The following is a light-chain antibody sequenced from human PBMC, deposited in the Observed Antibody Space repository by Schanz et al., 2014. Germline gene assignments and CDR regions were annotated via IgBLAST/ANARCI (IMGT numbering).Light chain of an antibody. Sequence: QSALTQPRSVSGSPGQSVTISCTGTTSDVGAYNSVSWYQQHPGKAPKLMVYDVSKRPSGVPDRFSGSKSGNTASLTISGLQAEDEADYHCCSYAGSNNSVVFGGGTKLTVL. V-gene: IGLV2-11*01. CDR2: DVS. J-gene: IGLJ2*01. CDR1: TSDVGAYNS. CDR3: CSYAGSNNSVV.